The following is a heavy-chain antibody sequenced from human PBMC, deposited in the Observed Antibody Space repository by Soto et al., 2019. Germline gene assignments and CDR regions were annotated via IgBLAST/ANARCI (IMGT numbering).Heavy chain of an antibody. CDR1: GYTFTGSY. J-gene: IGHJ6*02. D-gene: IGHD3-3*01. CDR2: INPNSGGT. Sequence: ASVKVYCKASGYTFTGSYMHWVRQAPGQGLEWMGWINPNSGGTNYAQKFQGWVTMTRDTSISTAYMELSRLRSDDTAVYYCARQYYDFWSGHYYYYYGMDVWGQGTTVTVSS. CDR3: ARQYYDFWSGHYYYYYGMDV. V-gene: IGHV1-2*04.